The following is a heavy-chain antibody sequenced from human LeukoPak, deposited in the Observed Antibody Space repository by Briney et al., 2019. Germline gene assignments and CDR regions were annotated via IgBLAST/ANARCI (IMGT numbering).Heavy chain of an antibody. CDR3: TRVGSSGSVDY. CDR1: GFTFSDYY. CDR2: ISSRTSDT. V-gene: IGHV3-11*06. J-gene: IGHJ4*02. Sequence: GGSLRLSCAASGFTFSDYYMSWIRQAPGKGLEWVSYISSRTSDTNYVDSVKGRFTISRDDAKNSLYLQMNSLRAEDTAVYYCTRVGSSGSVDYWGQGTLVTVSS. D-gene: IGHD1-1*01.